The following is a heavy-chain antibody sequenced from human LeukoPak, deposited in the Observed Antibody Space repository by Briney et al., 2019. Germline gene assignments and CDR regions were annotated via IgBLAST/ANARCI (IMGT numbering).Heavy chain of an antibody. CDR3: ARDPLAYYGSGSPKGGDY. D-gene: IGHD3-10*01. CDR1: GGTFSSYA. V-gene: IGHV1-69*06. J-gene: IGHJ4*02. Sequence: SVKVSCKASGGTFSSYAISWVRQAPGQGLEWMGRIIPIFGTANYAQKFQGRVTITADKSTSTAYMELSSLRSEDTAVYYCARDPLAYYGSGSPKGGDYRGQGTLVTVSS. CDR2: IIPIFGTA.